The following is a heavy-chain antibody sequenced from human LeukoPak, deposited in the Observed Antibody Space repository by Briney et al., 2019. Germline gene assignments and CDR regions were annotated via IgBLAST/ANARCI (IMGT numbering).Heavy chain of an antibody. CDR3: ARDQSTQWFGKLLTWFDP. J-gene: IGHJ5*02. CDR1: GGTFSSYA. V-gene: IGHV1-69*13. Sequence: ASVKVSCKASGGTFSSYAISWVRQAPGQGLEWMGRIIPIFGTANYAQKFQGRVTITADESTSTAYMELSSLRSEDTAVYYCARDQSTQWFGKLLTWFDPWGQGTLVTVSS. CDR2: IIPIFGTA. D-gene: IGHD3-10*01.